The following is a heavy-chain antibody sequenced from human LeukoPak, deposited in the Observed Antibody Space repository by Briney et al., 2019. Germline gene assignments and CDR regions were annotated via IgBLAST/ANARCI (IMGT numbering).Heavy chain of an antibody. CDR2: IIPIFGTA. Sequence: GASVKVSCKASGGTFSSYAISWVRQAPGQGLEWMGGIIPIFGTANYAQKFQGRVTITADESTSTAYMELSSLRSEDTAVYYCARGGDYDILTGLPNNWFDPWGQGTLVTVSS. V-gene: IGHV1-69*13. J-gene: IGHJ5*02. CDR1: GGTFSSYA. CDR3: ARGGDYDILTGLPNNWFDP. D-gene: IGHD3-9*01.